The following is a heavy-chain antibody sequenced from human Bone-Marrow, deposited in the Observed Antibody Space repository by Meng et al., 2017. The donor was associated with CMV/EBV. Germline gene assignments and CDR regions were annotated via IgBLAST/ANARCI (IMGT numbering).Heavy chain of an antibody. Sequence: GGSLRLSCAASGFTFSSYSMNWVRQAPGKGLEWVSVIYSGGSSTYYADSVKGRFTISRDNSKNTLYLQMNSLRAEDTAVYYCAKNGYYDSSGQGYFDYWGQGTLVTVSS. V-gene: IGHV3-23*03. CDR2: IYSGGSST. CDR1: GFTFSSYS. D-gene: IGHD3-22*01. J-gene: IGHJ4*02. CDR3: AKNGYYDSSGQGYFDY.